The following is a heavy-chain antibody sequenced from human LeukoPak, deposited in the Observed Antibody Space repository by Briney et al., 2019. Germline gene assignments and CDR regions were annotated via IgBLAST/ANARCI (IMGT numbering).Heavy chain of an antibody. Sequence: ASVKVSCKGSGYTFTSYGISWVRQAPGQGLEWMGWISGYNGNTNYAQKLQGRVTMTTDTSTSTAYMELRSLRSDDTAVYYCARDATYYYDRSGYYGKYWGQGTLVTVSS. CDR1: GYTFTSYG. CDR3: ARDATYYYDRSGYYGKY. CDR2: ISGYNGNT. D-gene: IGHD3-22*01. V-gene: IGHV1-18*01. J-gene: IGHJ4*02.